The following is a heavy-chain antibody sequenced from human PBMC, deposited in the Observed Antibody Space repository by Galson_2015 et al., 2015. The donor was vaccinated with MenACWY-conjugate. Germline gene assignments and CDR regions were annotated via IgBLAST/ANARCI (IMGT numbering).Heavy chain of an antibody. CDR1: GSAFTSYG. J-gene: IGHJ5*02. V-gene: IGHV1-18*01. CDR2: ISAYNGNT. Sequence: QSGAEVLKPGASVQVSCTASGSAFTSYGVSWVRQAPGQGLVWMGWISAYNGNTNYAQKLQGRVTMTTDTSTSTAYMELRSLRSDDTAVYYCARDRLELHFWFDPWGQGTLVTVSS. CDR3: ARDRLELHFWFDP. D-gene: IGHD1-7*01.